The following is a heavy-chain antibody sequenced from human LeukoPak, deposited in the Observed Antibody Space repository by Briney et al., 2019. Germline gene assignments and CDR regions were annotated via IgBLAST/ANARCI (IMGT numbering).Heavy chain of an antibody. CDR2: ISSSSSYI. D-gene: IGHD3-22*01. CDR1: GFTFSSYS. CDR3: ARDLIIPSTMIGSLEY. V-gene: IGHV3-21*01. Sequence: GGSLRLSCAASGFTFSSYSMNWVRQAPGKGLEWVSSISSSSSYIYYPDSVKGRFTISRDNAKNSLYLQMNSLRAEDTAVYYCARDLIIPSTMIGSLEYWGQGTLVTVSS. J-gene: IGHJ4*02.